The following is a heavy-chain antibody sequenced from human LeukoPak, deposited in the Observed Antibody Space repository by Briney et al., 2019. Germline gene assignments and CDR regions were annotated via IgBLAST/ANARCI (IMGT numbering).Heavy chain of an antibody. J-gene: IGHJ4*02. CDR3: ARHSTITSGGNFDY. V-gene: IGHV4-39*01. CDR1: GGSISRSSYY. Sequence: SETLSLTCSVSGGSISRSSYYWGWIRQPPGKGLEWLGSLYNTETTYYNPSLQSRVTISVDTSKNQLSLKLSSVTAADTAVYYCARHSTITSGGNFDYWGQGTLVTVSS. CDR2: LYNTETT. D-gene: IGHD1-14*01.